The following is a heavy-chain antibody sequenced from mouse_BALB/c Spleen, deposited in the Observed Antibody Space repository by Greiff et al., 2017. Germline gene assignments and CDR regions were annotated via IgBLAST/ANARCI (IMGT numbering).Heavy chain of an antibody. CDR3: TRDYYGNYEAWFAY. V-gene: IGHV1-5*01. CDR1: GYTFTSYW. D-gene: IGHD2-1*01. CDR2: IYPGNSDT. Sequence: VQLQQSGTVLARPGASVKMSCKASGYTFTSYWMHWVKQRPGQGLEWIGAIYPGNSDTSYNQKFKGKAKLTAVTSTSTAYMELSSLTNEDSAVYYCTRDYYGNYEAWFAYWGQGTLVTVSA. J-gene: IGHJ3*01.